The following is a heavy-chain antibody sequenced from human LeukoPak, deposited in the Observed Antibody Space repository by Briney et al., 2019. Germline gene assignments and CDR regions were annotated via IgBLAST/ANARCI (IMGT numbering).Heavy chain of an antibody. CDR1: GYTFTSYD. Sequence: AASVKVSCKASGYTFTSYDINWVRQATGQGPEWMGWMNPNSGNTGYAQKFQGRVTMTRNTSISTAYMELSSLRSEDTAVYYCARAIAARPYYYYYMDVWGKGTTVTVSS. CDR2: MNPNSGNT. J-gene: IGHJ6*03. V-gene: IGHV1-8*01. D-gene: IGHD6-6*01. CDR3: ARAIAARPYYYYYMDV.